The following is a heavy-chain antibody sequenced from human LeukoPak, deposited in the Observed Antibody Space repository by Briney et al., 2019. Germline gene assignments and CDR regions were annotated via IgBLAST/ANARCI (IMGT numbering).Heavy chain of an antibody. Sequence: SETLSLTCAVYGGSFSGYYWSWIRQPPGKGLEWIGEINHSGSTNYNPSLKSRVTISVDTSKNQFSLKLSSVTAADTAVYYCARRRLYSSSWGNWGQGTLVTVSS. CDR1: GGSFSGYY. J-gene: IGHJ4*02. CDR2: INHSGST. V-gene: IGHV4-34*01. CDR3: ARRRLYSSSWGN. D-gene: IGHD6-13*01.